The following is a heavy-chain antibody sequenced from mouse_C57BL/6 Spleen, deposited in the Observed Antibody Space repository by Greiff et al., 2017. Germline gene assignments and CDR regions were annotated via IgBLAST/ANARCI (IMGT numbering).Heavy chain of an antibody. CDR3: TRDVAYSNCVLWAMDY. CDR1: GFTFSSYA. CDR2: ISSGGDYI. D-gene: IGHD2-5*01. J-gene: IGHJ4*01. V-gene: IGHV5-9-1*02. Sequence: DVMLVESGEGLVKPGGSLKLSCAASGFTFSSYAMSWVRQTPEQRLERVAYISSGGDYIYYADTVKGRFTISRDNARNTLYLQMSSLKSEDTAMYYCTRDVAYSNCVLWAMDYWGQGTSVTVSS.